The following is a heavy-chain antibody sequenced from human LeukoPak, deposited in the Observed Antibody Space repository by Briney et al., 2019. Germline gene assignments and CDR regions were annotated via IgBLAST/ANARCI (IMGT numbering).Heavy chain of an antibody. D-gene: IGHD3-10*01. CDR1: GYTFTGYY. V-gene: IGHV1-2*02. CDR2: INPNSGGT. CDR3: ARVSGSGSYYTHDY. Sequence: ASVKVSCKASGYTFTGYYMHWVRRAPGQGLEWMGWINPNSGGTNYAQKFQGRFTTTRDTSISTAYMELSRLRSDDTAVYYCARVSGSGSYYTHDYWGQVTLVTVSS. J-gene: IGHJ4*02.